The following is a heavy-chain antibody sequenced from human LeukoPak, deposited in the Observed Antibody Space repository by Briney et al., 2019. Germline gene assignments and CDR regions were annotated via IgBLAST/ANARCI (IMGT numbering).Heavy chain of an antibody. D-gene: IGHD4-17*01. CDR1: GGSISSYY. V-gene: IGHV4-4*07. Sequence: SETLSLTCTVSGGSISSYYWNWIRQPAGKGLEWIGRIYTSGSTNYNPSLKSRVTMSVDTSKNQFSLKLTPVTAADTAVYYCTRVPMDYGDYPFDYWGQGTLVTVSS. CDR3: TRVPMDYGDYPFDY. J-gene: IGHJ4*02. CDR2: IYTSGST.